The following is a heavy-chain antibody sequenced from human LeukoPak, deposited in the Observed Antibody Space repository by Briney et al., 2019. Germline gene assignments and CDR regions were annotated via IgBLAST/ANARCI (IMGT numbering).Heavy chain of an antibody. CDR2: IYPTDSDT. CDR3: ARSLYDVSIYYLDY. D-gene: IGHD3-16*01. CDR1: GYSFNNYW. Sequence: GESLKTSCKGSGYSFNNYWIGWVRQMPGKGLEWMGIIYPTDSDTRYSPSFQGQVTISADKSISTAYLQWGSLKASDTAMYYCARSLYDVSIYYLDYWGQGTLVTVST. J-gene: IGHJ4*02. V-gene: IGHV5-51*01.